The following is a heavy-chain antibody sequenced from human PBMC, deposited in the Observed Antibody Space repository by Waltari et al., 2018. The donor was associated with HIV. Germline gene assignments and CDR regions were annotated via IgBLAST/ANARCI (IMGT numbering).Heavy chain of an antibody. J-gene: IGHJ4*02. CDR2: LSSSGSS. V-gene: IGHV4-39*01. Sequence: QLQLQESGPGLVKPSETLSLTCIVSGGSISSSRHYWGWIRQPPGKGLEWLATLSSSGSSFYNPSLKSRLTISVDTSKNRFSLRLSSVTAADTAVYYCARHLNHGHDYVWGSYRPFDYWGQGTLVTVSS. D-gene: IGHD3-16*02. CDR1: GGSISSSRHY. CDR3: ARHLNHGHDYVWGSYRPFDY.